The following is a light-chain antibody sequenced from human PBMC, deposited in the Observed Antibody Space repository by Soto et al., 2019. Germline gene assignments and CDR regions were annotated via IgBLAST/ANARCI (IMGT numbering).Light chain of an antibody. J-gene: IGLJ1*01. CDR1: SSDVGGYNY. CDR3: SSYTSSSTLSYHV. Sequence: QSALTQPASVSGSPGDSITISCTGTSSDVGGYNYVSWYQQHPGKAPKLMIYDVSNRPSGVSNRFSGSKSGNTASLTISGLQAEDEADYYCSSYTSSSTLSYHVFRTVTKVTDL. V-gene: IGLV2-14*01. CDR2: DVS.